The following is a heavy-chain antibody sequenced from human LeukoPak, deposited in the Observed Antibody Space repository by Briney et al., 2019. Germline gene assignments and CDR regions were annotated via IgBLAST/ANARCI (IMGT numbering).Heavy chain of an antibody. V-gene: IGHV3-53*01. CDR1: GFTVSSNY. CDR3: ARSPYNWNYFDY. J-gene: IGHJ4*02. CDR2: IYSGGST. D-gene: IGHD1-20*01. Sequence: GGSLRLSCAASGFTVSSNYMSWVRQAPGKGLEWVSVIYSGGSTYYADSVKGRFTISRDNSKNTLYLQMNSLRAEDTAVYNCARSPYNWNYFDYWGQGTLVTVSS.